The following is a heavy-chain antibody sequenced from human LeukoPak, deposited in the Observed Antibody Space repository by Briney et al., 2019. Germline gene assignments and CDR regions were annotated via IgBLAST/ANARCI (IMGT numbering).Heavy chain of an antibody. CDR3: AKTTTGYSSGRYPAWPIDY. D-gene: IGHD2-15*01. J-gene: IGHJ4*02. Sequence: GGSLRLSCAASGFTFGSYAMYWVRQAPGKGLEWVSGIFGGGGSTHYADSVKGRFTISRDNSKNTVYLQMDSLRVEDTAIYYCAKTTTGYSSGRYPAWPIDYWGQGTLVTVSS. CDR1: GFTFGSYA. CDR2: IFGGGGST. V-gene: IGHV3-23*01.